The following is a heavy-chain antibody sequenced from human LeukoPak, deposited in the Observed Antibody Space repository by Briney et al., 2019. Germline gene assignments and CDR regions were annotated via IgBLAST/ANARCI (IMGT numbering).Heavy chain of an antibody. CDR2: IYYSGSP. CDR1: GGSISSSY. V-gene: IGHV4-59*12. J-gene: IGHJ5*02. Sequence: SETLSLTCTVSGGSISSSYWSWIRQPPGKGLEWIGYIYYSGSPNYNPSLKSRVTISVDTSKNQFSLKLSSVTAADTAVYYCASGAKLGYCSSTSCGPWFDPWGQGTLVTVSS. CDR3: ASGAKLGYCSSTSCGPWFDP. D-gene: IGHD2-2*01.